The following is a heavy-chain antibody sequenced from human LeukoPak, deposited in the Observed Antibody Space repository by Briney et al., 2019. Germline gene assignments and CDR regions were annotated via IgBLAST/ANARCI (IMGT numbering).Heavy chain of an antibody. CDR3: AGTRYYGSGSYVSAIDY. Sequence: SETLSLTCTVSGGSVSSGSYYWSWIRQPPGKGLEWIVYIYYSGSTNYNPSLKSRVTISVDTSKNQFSLKLSSVTAADTAVYYCAGTRYYGSGSYVSAIDYWGQGTLVTVSS. D-gene: IGHD3-10*01. CDR2: IYYSGST. CDR1: GGSVSSGSYY. V-gene: IGHV4-61*01. J-gene: IGHJ4*02.